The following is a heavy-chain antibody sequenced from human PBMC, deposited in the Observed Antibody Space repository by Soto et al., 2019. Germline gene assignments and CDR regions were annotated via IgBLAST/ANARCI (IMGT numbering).Heavy chain of an antibody. CDR3: ARSLWFGEFT. CDR1: GFSLSTRGVG. J-gene: IGHJ5*02. CDR2: VYWDDDK. V-gene: IGHV2-5*02. Sequence: QITLKESGPTLVKPTQTLTLTCTFSGFSLSTRGVGVGWIRQPPGEALEWLALVYWDDDKRYSPSLKSRLTITKDTSKNQVVLTMTNMDPVDTAPYYCARSLWFGEFTWGQGTLVTVSS. D-gene: IGHD3-10*01.